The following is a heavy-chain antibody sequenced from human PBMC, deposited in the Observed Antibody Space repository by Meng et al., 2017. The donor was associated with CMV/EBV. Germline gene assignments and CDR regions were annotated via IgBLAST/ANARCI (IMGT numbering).Heavy chain of an antibody. Sequence: ASVKVSCKASGYTFTSYGISWVRQAPGQGLEWMGWISAYNSNTNYAQKLQGRVTMTTDTSTSTAYMELRSLGSDDTALYYCARSTDDIVVVPAAIKAQVVMDVWGQGTTVTVSS. CDR3: ARSTDDIVVVPAAIKAQVVMDV. CDR1: GYTFTSYG. V-gene: IGHV1-18*01. D-gene: IGHD2-2*02. CDR2: ISAYNSNT. J-gene: IGHJ6*02.